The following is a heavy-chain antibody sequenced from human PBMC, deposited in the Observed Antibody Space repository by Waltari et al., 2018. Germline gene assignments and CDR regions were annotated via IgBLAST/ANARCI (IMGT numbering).Heavy chain of an antibody. J-gene: IGHJ4*02. CDR1: GGSISSGDYF. Sequence: QVQLQESGPGLVKPSQTLSLTCTVSGGSISSGDYFWNWIRQPPGKGLEWIGYIYSSGSPYYHPSLKSRVTISVDTSKTQFSLKLTSVTAADTAVYYCASLLTGIDYWGQGTLVTVSS. V-gene: IGHV4-30-4*08. CDR2: IYSSGSP. CDR3: ASLLTGIDY. D-gene: IGHD7-27*01.